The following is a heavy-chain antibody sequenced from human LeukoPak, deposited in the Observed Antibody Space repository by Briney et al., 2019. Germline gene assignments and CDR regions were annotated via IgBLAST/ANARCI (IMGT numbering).Heavy chain of an antibody. CDR2: IYHSGST. CDR3: ARGDDILTGYQN. Sequence: SQTLSLTCAVSGGSISSGGYSWSWIRQPPGKGLEWIGYIYHSGSTYYNPSLKSRVTISVDRSKSQFSLKLSSVTAADTAVYYCARGDDILTGYQNWGQGTLVTVSS. CDR1: GGSISSGGYS. D-gene: IGHD3-9*01. J-gene: IGHJ4*02. V-gene: IGHV4-30-2*01.